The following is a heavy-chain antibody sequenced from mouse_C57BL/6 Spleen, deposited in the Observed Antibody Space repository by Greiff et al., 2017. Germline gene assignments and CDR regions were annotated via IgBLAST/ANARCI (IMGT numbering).Heavy chain of an antibody. CDR1: GFNIKDDY. D-gene: IGHD1-1*01. V-gene: IGHV14-4*01. J-gene: IGHJ2*01. CDR2: IDPENGDT. CDR3: TTWYYGSNY. Sequence: VQLQQSGAELVRPGASVKLSCTASGFNIKDDYMHWVKQRPEQGLEWIGWIDPENGDTEYASKFQGKATITADTSSNTAYLQLSSLTSEDTAVYYCTTWYYGSNYWGQGTTLTVSS.